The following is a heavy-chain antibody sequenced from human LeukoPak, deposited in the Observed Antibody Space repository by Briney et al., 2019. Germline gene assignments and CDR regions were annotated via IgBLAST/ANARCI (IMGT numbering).Heavy chain of an antibody. CDR1: GFTFSTYR. D-gene: IGHD6-19*01. Sequence: TGGSLRLSCAASGFTFSTYRMNWVRQAPGKGLEWVSSISSSSGYIYYADSVKGRFTISRDNAKDSLYLQMNSLRAEDTAVYYCARDRGSGWYVVDYWGQGTLVTASS. J-gene: IGHJ4*02. CDR3: ARDRGSGWYVVDY. CDR2: ISSSSGYI. V-gene: IGHV3-21*01.